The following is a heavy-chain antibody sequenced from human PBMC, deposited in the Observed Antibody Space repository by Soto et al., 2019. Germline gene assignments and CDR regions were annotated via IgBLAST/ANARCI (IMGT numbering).Heavy chain of an antibody. Sequence: EVQLVESGGDLVQPGGSLRLSCAASGFTFSTYWMHWVRQAPGKGLLWVSRIKTDGTYATYADSVKGRFTISRDNAKNTLYQQTNSLRVEDAAVYYSAAGGSGYEANRGQGTLVTVSS. V-gene: IGHV3-74*01. CDR3: AAGGSGYEAN. D-gene: IGHD3-22*01. CDR1: GFTFSTYW. CDR2: IKTDGTYA. J-gene: IGHJ4*02.